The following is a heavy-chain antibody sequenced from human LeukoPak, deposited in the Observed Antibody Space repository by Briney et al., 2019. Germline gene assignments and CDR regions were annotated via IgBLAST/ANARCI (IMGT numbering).Heavy chain of an antibody. J-gene: IGHJ4*02. Sequence: SETLSLTCTVSGGSISSGDYYWSWIRQPPGTGLEWIGYIYYSGSTYYNPSLKSRVTISVDTSKNQFSLKLSSVTAADTAVYYCASLFTAMVRDWGQGTLVTVSS. CDR3: ASLFTAMVRD. D-gene: IGHD5-18*01. CDR2: IYYSGST. V-gene: IGHV4-30-4*01. CDR1: GGSISSGDYY.